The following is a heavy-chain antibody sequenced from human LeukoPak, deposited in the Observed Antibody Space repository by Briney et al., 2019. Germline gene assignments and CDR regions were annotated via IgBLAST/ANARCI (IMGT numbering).Heavy chain of an antibody. CDR1: GFTFNTYW. D-gene: IGHD4-11*01. V-gene: IGHV3-7*03. Sequence: GGSLRLSCAASGFTFNTYWMSWVRQAPGKGLEWVANIKQDGSEKYYVDSVKGRFTISRDNAKNSLYLQMNSLRAEDTAVYYCTTDGHYSNYVGYYYYYMDVWGKGTTVTVSS. CDR3: TTDGHYSNYVGYYYYYMDV. J-gene: IGHJ6*03. CDR2: IKQDGSEK.